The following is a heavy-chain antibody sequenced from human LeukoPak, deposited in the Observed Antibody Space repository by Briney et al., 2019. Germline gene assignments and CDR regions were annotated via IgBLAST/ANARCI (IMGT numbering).Heavy chain of an antibody. D-gene: IGHD3-10*01. CDR3: ARDLYYYGSGLEVDYFDY. V-gene: IGHV3-30-3*01. CDR1: GFTFSNHA. Sequence: GSLRLSCTASGFTFSNHALHWVRQAPGEGLEWVAVISYDGSNKYYADSVKGRFTISRDNSKNTLYLQMNSLRAEDTAVYYCARDLYYYGSGLEVDYFDYWGQGTLVTVSS. J-gene: IGHJ4*02. CDR2: ISYDGSNK.